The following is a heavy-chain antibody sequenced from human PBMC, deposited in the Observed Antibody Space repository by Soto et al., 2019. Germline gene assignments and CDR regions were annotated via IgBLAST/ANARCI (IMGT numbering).Heavy chain of an antibody. CDR2: IIPIFGTA. D-gene: IGHD2-21*02. Sequence: QVQLVQSGAEVKKPGSSVKVSCKASGGTFSSYAISWVRQAPGQGLEWMGGIIPIFGTANYAQKFQGRVTVTADESTSTGYMELSSLRSGDTAVYYCARARELGAYCSGDCFLFDYWGQGTLVTVSS. CDR1: GGTFSSYA. J-gene: IGHJ4*02. CDR3: ARARELGAYCSGDCFLFDY. V-gene: IGHV1-69*01.